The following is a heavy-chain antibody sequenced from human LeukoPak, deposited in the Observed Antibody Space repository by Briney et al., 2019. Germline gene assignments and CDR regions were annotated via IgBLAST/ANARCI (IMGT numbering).Heavy chain of an antibody. CDR1: GFTFSSYG. D-gene: IGHD6-6*01. V-gene: IGHV3-23*01. Sequence: GGSLRPSCAASGFTFSSYGMSWVRQAPGKGLGWVSGISGSGGNIHYADSVKGRFTISRDNSRNTLYVQMNSLRAEETAVYYCAKDRSSLAREYFDYWGQGSLVTVSS. CDR2: ISGSGGNI. J-gene: IGHJ4*02. CDR3: AKDRSSLAREYFDY.